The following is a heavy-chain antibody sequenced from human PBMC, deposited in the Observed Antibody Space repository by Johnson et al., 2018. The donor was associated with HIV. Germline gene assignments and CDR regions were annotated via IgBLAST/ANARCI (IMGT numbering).Heavy chain of an antibody. CDR1: GFTFSSYG. J-gene: IGHJ3*02. D-gene: IGHD6-13*01. V-gene: IGHV3-33*01. CDR2: IWYDGSNK. Sequence: QVQLVESGGGVVQPGRSLRLSCAASGFTFSSYGMHWVRQAPGKGLEWVAVIWYDGSNKYYADSVKGRFTISRDNSKNTVFLQMNSLRSDDTAVYFCARDQAYRSSWAFSFDIWGQGTMVIVSS. CDR3: ARDQAYRSSWAFSFDI.